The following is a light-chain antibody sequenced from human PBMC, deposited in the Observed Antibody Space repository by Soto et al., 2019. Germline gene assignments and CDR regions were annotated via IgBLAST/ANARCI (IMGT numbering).Light chain of an antibody. CDR1: SGDVGAYNY. V-gene: IGLV2-14*01. CDR2: DVS. CDR3: CSYTSSSTYV. Sequence: QSALTQPASVSGPPGQSIAISCTGSSGDVGAYNYVSWYQQYSGKAPKLMIYDVSNRPSGVSDRFSGSKSGNTASLTISGLQAEDEADYYCCSYTSSSTYVFGTGTKVTVL. J-gene: IGLJ1*01.